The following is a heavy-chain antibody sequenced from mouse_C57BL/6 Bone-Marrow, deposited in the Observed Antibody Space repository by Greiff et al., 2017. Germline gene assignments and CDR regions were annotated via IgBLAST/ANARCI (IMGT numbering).Heavy chain of an antibody. CDR3: TRDGVLRQYLPAWFAY. CDR1: GFTFSSYA. J-gene: IGHJ3*01. D-gene: IGHD1-1*01. Sequence: VQLVESGEGLVKPGGSLKLSCAASGFTFSSYAMSWVRQTPEKRLEWVAYISSGGDYIYYADTVKGRFTISRDNARNTLYLQMSSLKSEDTAMYYCTRDGVLRQYLPAWFAYWGQGTLVTVSA. V-gene: IGHV5-9-1*02. CDR2: ISSGGDYI.